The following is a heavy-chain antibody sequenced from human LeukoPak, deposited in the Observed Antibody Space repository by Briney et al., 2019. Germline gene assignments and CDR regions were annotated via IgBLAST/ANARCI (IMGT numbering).Heavy chain of an antibody. V-gene: IGHV3-53*01. J-gene: IGHJ5*02. Sequence: GGSLRLSCAASGFTVSSNYMSWVRQAPGKGLEWVSVIYSGGSTYFADSVKGRFTISRDNSKNTLYLQMDNLRVDDTAVYYCARDLSAAYDLWGQGILVTVSS. D-gene: IGHD2-21*01. CDR2: IYSGGST. CDR1: GFTVSSNY. CDR3: ARDLSAAYDL.